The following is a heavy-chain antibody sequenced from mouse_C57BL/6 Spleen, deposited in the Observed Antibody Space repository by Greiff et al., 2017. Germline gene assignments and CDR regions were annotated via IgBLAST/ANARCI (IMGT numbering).Heavy chain of an antibody. D-gene: IGHD1-1*01. CDR1: GYTFTSYW. CDR3: ARRAYGSSPGDY. J-gene: IGHJ2*01. V-gene: IGHV1-7*01. CDR2: INPSSGYT. Sequence: QVQLQQSGAELAKPGASVKLSCKASGYTFTSYWMHWVKQRPGQGLEWIGYINPSSGYTKYNQKFKDKATLTADESSSTAYMQLMSLTYEDSAVYYCARRAYGSSPGDYWGQGTTLTVSS.